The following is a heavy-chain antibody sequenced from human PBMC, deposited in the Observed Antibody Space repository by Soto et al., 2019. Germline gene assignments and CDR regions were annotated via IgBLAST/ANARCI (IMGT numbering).Heavy chain of an antibody. Sequence: ASVKVSCKASGYTFTSCDINWVRQATGQGLEWMGWMNPNSGNTGYAQKFQGRVTMTRNTSISTAYMELSSLRSEDTAVYYCARVVHYSSGWPNRFDPWGQGTLVTVSS. CDR1: GYTFTSCD. D-gene: IGHD6-19*01. J-gene: IGHJ5*02. V-gene: IGHV1-8*01. CDR2: MNPNSGNT. CDR3: ARVVHYSSGWPNRFDP.